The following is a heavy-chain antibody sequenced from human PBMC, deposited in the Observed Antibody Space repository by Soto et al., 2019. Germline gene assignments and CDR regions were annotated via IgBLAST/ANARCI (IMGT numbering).Heavy chain of an antibody. D-gene: IGHD3-9*01. J-gene: IGHJ6*02. Sequence: SETLSLTCTVSGGPFSRGGYYWSWIRQHPGKSLECIGYIFYTGSTYYNPTLKSRVTMSVDTSKRQFSLNLSSLTAADTAVYYCARDPRYYDFLPLRYFDWTLYGMDVWGQGTTVT. CDR1: GGPFSRGGYY. V-gene: IGHV4-31*03. CDR3: ARDPRYYDFLPLRYFDWTLYGMDV. CDR2: IFYTGST.